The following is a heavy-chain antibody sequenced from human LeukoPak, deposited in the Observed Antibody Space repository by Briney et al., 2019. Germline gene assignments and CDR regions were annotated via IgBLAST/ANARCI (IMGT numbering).Heavy chain of an antibody. D-gene: IGHD2-21*01. J-gene: IGHJ4*02. CDR2: ISYDGSNE. CDR3: AKEFNRGLPDY. V-gene: IGHV3-30*18. CDR1: GFTFSTYG. Sequence: GGSLRLSCAASGFTFSTYGMRWVRQAPGKGLEWVAVISYDGSNEYYADSVKGRFTISRDNSKNTLYLQMSSLRAEDTAVYYCAKEFNRGLPDYWGQGTLVTVPS.